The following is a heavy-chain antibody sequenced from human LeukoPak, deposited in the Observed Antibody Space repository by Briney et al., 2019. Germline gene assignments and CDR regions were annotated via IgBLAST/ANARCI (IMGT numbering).Heavy chain of an antibody. CDR1: GYTFTSYY. Sequence: ASVKVSCKASGYTFTSYYMHWVRQAPGQGLEWMGLINPSGGSTSYAQKFQGRVTMTRDTSTSTVYMELSSLRSEDTAVYYCARDGKQDYYDSSGPESSYYYYGMDVWGQGPTVTVSS. J-gene: IGHJ6*02. CDR2: INPSGGST. CDR3: ARDGKQDYYDSSGPESSYYYYGMDV. V-gene: IGHV1-46*01. D-gene: IGHD3-22*01.